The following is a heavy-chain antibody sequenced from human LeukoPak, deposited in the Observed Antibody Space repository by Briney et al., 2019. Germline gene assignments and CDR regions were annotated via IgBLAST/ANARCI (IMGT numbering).Heavy chain of an antibody. CDR1: GYTFTSYA. D-gene: IGHD5-24*01. V-gene: IGHV1-69*06. Sequence: GASVKVSCKASGYTFTSYAMNWVRQAPGQGLEWMGGIIPIFGTANYAQKFQGRVTITADKSTSTAYMELSSLRSEDTAVYYCARVGSDGYNPHYYYYYYMDVWGKGTTVTVSS. CDR3: ARVGSDGYNPHYYYYYYMDV. J-gene: IGHJ6*03. CDR2: IIPIFGTA.